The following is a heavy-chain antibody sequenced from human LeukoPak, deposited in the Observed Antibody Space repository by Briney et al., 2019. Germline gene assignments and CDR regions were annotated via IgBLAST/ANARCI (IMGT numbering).Heavy chain of an antibody. CDR3: ATNRPVGGVYWGSFDM. CDR1: GGSMTSFY. V-gene: IGHV4-59*01. Sequence: PSETLSLTCSVSGGSMTSFYWSWIRQPPGKGLEWIGFFHHTGGTNYNPYVKSRVTISGDTPKNQVSLKMTSVTAADTAVYYCATNRPVGGVYWGSFDMWGHGTLVTVSS. CDR2: FHHTGGT. J-gene: IGHJ3*02. D-gene: IGHD2-8*02.